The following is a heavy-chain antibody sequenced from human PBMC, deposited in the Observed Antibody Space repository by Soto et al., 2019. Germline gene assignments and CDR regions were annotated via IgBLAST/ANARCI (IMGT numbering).Heavy chain of an antibody. D-gene: IGHD2-15*01. Sequence: GGSLRLSCAASGFTVSSKYMNWVRQAPGKGLEWVSIIWSAGLTYYADSVRGRFTISRDISKNILFLQMNNLRAEDSAIYYCARELPPDLWGQGTLVTVT. V-gene: IGHV3-53*01. CDR1: GFTVSSKY. CDR3: ARELPPDL. CDR2: IWSAGLT. J-gene: IGHJ5*02.